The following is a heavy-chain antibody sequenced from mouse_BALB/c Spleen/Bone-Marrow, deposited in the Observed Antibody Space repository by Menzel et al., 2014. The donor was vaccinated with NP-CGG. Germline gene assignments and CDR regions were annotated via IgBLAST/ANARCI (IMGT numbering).Heavy chain of an antibody. Sequence: VQLQQSGAELVKPGASVKLSCTASGFNIKDTYMHWVKQRPAQGLEWIGRIDPANGNTKYDPKFQGKATITADTSSNTAYLQLSSLTSEDTAVYYCANYYYGSSLFAYWGQGTLVTVSA. CDR2: IDPANGNT. D-gene: IGHD1-1*01. V-gene: IGHV14-3*02. CDR1: GFNIKDTY. J-gene: IGHJ3*01. CDR3: ANYYYGSSLFAY.